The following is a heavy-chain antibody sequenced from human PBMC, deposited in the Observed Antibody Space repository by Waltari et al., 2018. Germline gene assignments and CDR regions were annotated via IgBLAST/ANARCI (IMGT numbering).Heavy chain of an antibody. Sequence: EVELVQSGAEVKKPGATVKLPCKASGYTFMDYFMHWVQQAPGKGLEWMGRIDPEDGETVYSEKFQGRVTITADTSTDTAYMELSSLTSGDTAVYYCAPLPGGSGQTFDYWGQGTLVTVSS. J-gene: IGHJ4*01. CDR1: GYTFMDYF. V-gene: IGHV1-69-2*01. CDR3: APLPGGSGQTFDY. D-gene: IGHD3-10*01. CDR2: IDPEDGET.